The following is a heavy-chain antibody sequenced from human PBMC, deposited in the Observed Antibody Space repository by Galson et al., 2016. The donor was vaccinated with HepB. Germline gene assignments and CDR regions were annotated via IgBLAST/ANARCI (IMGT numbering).Heavy chain of an antibody. D-gene: IGHD6-19*01. CDR1: GFTFSSDA. Sequence: SLRLSCAASGFTFSSDAMSWVRQAPEKGLEWVSGISASGAGTYYADSVKGRFTISRDNFKNTLYLQMNSLGAEDTAVYYCAKEISVAGVNGLPSDYWGQGTLVTVSS. J-gene: IGHJ4*02. V-gene: IGHV3-23*01. CDR2: ISASGAGT. CDR3: AKEISVAGVNGLPSDY.